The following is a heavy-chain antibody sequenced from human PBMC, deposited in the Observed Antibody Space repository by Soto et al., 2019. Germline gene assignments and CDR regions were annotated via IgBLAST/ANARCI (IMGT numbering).Heavy chain of an antibody. D-gene: IGHD3-22*01. CDR1: GFTFNNYA. CDR3: SGVGVSGYSLNDY. J-gene: IGHJ4*02. V-gene: IGHV3-23*01. CDR2: ISNTGGST. Sequence: EVQLLESGGGLVQPGGSLRLSCTASGFTFNNYAMTWVRQAPGKGLEWVSGISNTGGSTYFADPVKGRFTISRDYSKNTLHLQMNSLRAEDTAVYYCSGVGVSGYSLNDYWGQGTLVTVSS.